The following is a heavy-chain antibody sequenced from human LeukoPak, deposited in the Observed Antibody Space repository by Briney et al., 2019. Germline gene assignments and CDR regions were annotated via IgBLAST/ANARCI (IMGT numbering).Heavy chain of an antibody. D-gene: IGHD3-9*01. CDR2: INHSGST. V-gene: IGHV4-34*01. Sequence: SETLSLTCAVYGGSFSGYYWSWIRQPPGKGLEWIGEINHSGSTNYNPSLKSRVTISVDTSKNQFSLKLGSVTAADTAVYYCASLVLRYFDWLTAPYYYYGMDVWGQGTTVTVSS. CDR1: GGSFSGYY. J-gene: IGHJ6*02. CDR3: ASLVLRYFDWLTAPYYYYGMDV.